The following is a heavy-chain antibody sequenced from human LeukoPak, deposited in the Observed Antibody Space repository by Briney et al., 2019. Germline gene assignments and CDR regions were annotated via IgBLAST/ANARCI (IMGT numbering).Heavy chain of an antibody. D-gene: IGHD6-13*01. V-gene: IGHV3-9*01. Sequence: PGRSLRLSCAASGFTFDDYAMHWVRHAPGKGLEWVSGISWNSGSIGYADSVKGRFTISGDNAKNSLYLQMNSLRAEDTALYYCAKDLDIAAAGIDYWGQGTLVTVSS. CDR3: AKDLDIAAAGIDY. J-gene: IGHJ4*02. CDR2: ISWNSGSI. CDR1: GFTFDDYA.